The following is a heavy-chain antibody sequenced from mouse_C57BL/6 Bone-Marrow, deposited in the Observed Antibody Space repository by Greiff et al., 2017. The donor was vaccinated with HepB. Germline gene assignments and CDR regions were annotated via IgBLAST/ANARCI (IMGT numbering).Heavy chain of an antibody. J-gene: IGHJ3*01. Sequence: EVKVEESGGGLVKPGGSLKLSCAASGFTFSDYGMHWVRQAPEKGLEWVAYISSGSSTIYYADTVKGRFTISRDNAKNTLFLQMTSLRSEDTAMYYCARPYYDYDWFAYWGQGTLVTVSA. D-gene: IGHD2-4*01. CDR2: ISSGSSTI. CDR1: GFTFSDYG. V-gene: IGHV5-17*01. CDR3: ARPYYDYDWFAY.